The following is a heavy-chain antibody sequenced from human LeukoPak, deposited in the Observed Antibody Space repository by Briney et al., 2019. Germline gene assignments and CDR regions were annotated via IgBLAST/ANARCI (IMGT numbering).Heavy chain of an antibody. J-gene: IGHJ3*02. CDR3: AKEVGARDAFDI. Sequence: GMSLRLSCAASGFAFSSCGIHWVRQAPGKGLEWVALISEDGSIKFYADSVKGRFTISGDNSKNTLYLQMNSLRAEDTAVCYCAKEVGARDAFDIWGQGTLVTVSP. D-gene: IGHD1-26*01. CDR1: GFAFSSCG. CDR2: ISEDGSIK. V-gene: IGHV3-30*18.